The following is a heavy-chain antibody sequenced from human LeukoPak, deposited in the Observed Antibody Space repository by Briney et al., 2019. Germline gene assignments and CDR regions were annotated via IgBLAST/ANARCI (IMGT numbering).Heavy chain of an antibody. D-gene: IGHD3-3*01. CDR3: ASFFSAISRYFDL. Sequence: GGSLRLSCAASGFTFSSYAMHWVRQAPGKGLEWVAVISYDGSNKYYADSVKGRFTISRDNSKNTLYLQMNSLRAEDTAVYYCASFFSAISRYFDLWGRGTLVTVSS. J-gene: IGHJ2*01. CDR1: GFTFSSYA. CDR2: ISYDGSNK. V-gene: IGHV3-30-3*01.